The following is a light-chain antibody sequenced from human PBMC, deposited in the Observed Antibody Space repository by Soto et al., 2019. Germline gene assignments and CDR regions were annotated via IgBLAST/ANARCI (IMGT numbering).Light chain of an antibody. CDR3: QQRKNWPPIT. Sequence: EIVLTQSPATLSLSPGERATLSCRASQSVSSYLAWYQQKPGQAPRLLIYDASNRATGIPARFSGSGSGTDFTLTISSLEPEDSAVYYCQQRKNWPPITFGQGTRRRL. J-gene: IGKJ5*01. CDR1: QSVSSY. CDR2: DAS. V-gene: IGKV3-11*01.